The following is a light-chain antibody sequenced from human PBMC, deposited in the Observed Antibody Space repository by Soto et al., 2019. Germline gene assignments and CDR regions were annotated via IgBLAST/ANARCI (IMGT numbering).Light chain of an antibody. CDR2: DAS. V-gene: IGKV1-5*01. J-gene: IGKJ4*01. CDR3: QHLNSYSPLT. Sequence: DIQMTQSPSTLSASVGDRVTISCRASQSISRWLAWYQQKPGKAPNLLIYDASSLQSGVPSRFSGSGSGTDFTLTISSLQSEDFTTYYCQHLNSYSPLTFGGGTKVDI. CDR1: QSISRW.